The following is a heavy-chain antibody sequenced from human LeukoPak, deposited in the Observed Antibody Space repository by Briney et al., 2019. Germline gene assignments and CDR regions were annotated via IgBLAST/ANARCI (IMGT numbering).Heavy chain of an antibody. CDR3: AREGRVVEMATGEYFQH. J-gene: IGHJ1*01. Sequence: SVKVSCKASGGTFSSYTISWVRQAPGQGLEWMGRIIPILGIANYAQKFQGRGTITADKSTSTAYMELSSLRYEDTAVYYCAREGRVVEMATGEYFQHWGQGTLVTVSS. D-gene: IGHD5-24*01. CDR2: IIPILGIA. V-gene: IGHV1-69*04. CDR1: GGTFSSYT.